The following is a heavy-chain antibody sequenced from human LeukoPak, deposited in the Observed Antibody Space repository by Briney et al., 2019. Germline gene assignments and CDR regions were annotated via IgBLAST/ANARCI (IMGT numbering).Heavy chain of an antibody. Sequence: PGRSLRLSCAASGFTFSSYAMHWVRQAPGKGLEWVAVISYDGSNKYYADSVKGRFTISRDNSKNTLYLQMNSLRAEDTAVYYCARDRPYSGRDYWGQGTLVTVSS. D-gene: IGHD1-26*01. V-gene: IGHV3-30-3*01. CDR3: ARDRPYSGRDY. CDR1: GFTFSSYA. J-gene: IGHJ4*02. CDR2: ISYDGSNK.